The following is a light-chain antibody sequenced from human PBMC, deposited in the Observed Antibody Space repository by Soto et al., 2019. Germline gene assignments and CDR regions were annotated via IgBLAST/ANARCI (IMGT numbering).Light chain of an antibody. CDR2: DVN. J-gene: IGLJ2*01. V-gene: IGLV2-14*03. CDR3: TSYTTTSTVV. Sequence: QSALTQPASVSGSPGQSITISCTGTSSDVGGYNYVSWYQQHPGKAPKLLIYDVNHRPSGISNRFSGSKSGNTASLTISGLQAEDEAYYYCTSYTTTSTVVFGGGTKLTVL. CDR1: SSDVGGYNY.